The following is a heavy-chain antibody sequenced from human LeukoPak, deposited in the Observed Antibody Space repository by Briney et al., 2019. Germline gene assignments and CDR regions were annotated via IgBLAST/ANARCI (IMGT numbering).Heavy chain of an antibody. V-gene: IGHV3-23*01. Sequence: GGSLRLSCAASGFTFSSYAMTWVRQAPGKGLEWVSSISNSGGSPYSADSVKGRFTISRDNSKNTLYLQMNSLRAEDTAVYYCAKDRDHISGAGSFDYWGQGTLVTVSS. CDR3: AKDRDHISGAGSFDY. CDR1: GFTFSSYA. J-gene: IGHJ4*02. CDR2: ISNSGGSP. D-gene: IGHD6-13*01.